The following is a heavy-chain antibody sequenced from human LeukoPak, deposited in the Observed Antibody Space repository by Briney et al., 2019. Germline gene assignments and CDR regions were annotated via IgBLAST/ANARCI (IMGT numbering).Heavy chain of an antibody. V-gene: IGHV4-39*01. CDR3: ARHLRDGYSSWRNYYYYYMDV. D-gene: IGHD3-22*01. Sequence: SETLSLTCTVSGVSISSSNSYWGWIRQPPGKGLEWIGSIYYSGSTYYNPSLKSRVTISVDTSKNQFSLKLSSVTAADTAVYYCARHLRDGYSSWRNYYYYYMDVWGKGTTVTISS. J-gene: IGHJ6*03. CDR2: IYYSGST. CDR1: GVSISSSNSY.